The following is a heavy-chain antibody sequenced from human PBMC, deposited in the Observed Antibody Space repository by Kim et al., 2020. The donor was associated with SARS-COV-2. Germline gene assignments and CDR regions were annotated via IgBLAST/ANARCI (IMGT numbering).Heavy chain of an antibody. J-gene: IGHJ4*02. D-gene: IGHD3-16*01. CDR3: GRDYDRADDY. CDR1: GHNFRSSW. V-gene: IGHV3-74*01. Sequence: GGSLRLSCAVSGHNFRSSWKHWVCQGQGKGLAWVSNINGDETITRYADSVKDRFTISRDNANNTLYLQMNSLRAEDTAVYYCGRDYDRADDYWGQGALVSVSS. CDR2: INGDETIT.